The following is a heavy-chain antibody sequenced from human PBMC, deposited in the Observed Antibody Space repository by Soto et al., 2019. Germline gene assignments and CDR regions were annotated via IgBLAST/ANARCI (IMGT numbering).Heavy chain of an antibody. CDR1: GFSVSSNS. J-gene: IGHJ5*02. D-gene: IGHD5-12*01. Sequence: GGSLRLSCAASGFSVSSNSMSWVRQAPGKGLEWVSVIHSDVTTYYADSVKSRFIISRDNSKDTLYLQMNRLRAEDTAVYYCARELSGSWYNWFDPWGQGTLVTVSS. V-gene: IGHV3-53*01. CDR2: IHSDVTT. CDR3: ARELSGSWYNWFDP.